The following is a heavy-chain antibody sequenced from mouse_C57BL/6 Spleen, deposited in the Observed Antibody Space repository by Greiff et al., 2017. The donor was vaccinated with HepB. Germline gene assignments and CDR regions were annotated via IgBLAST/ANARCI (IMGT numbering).Heavy chain of an antibody. CDR3: ARSSHYYGSSHWYFDV. J-gene: IGHJ1*03. Sequence: VKLQESGAELVRPGASVKLSCKASGYTFTDYYINWVKQRPGQGLEWIARIYPGSGNTYYNEKFKGKATLTAEKSSSTAYMQLSSLTSEDSAVYFCARSSHYYGSSHWYFDVWGTGTTVTVSS. CDR2: IYPGSGNT. CDR1: GYTFTDYY. D-gene: IGHD1-1*01. V-gene: IGHV1-76*01.